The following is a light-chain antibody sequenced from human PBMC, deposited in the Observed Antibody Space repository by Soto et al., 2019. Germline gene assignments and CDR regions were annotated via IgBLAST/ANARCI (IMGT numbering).Light chain of an antibody. Sequence: EIVLTQSPATLSLSPGERATLSCRASQSVSSYLAWYQQKPGQAPRLLIYDASNRATGIPARFSGSGSGTDFTLTISSLEPEDFAVYCCQQRRNWPPMYTFGQGTKLEIK. CDR2: DAS. CDR1: QSVSSY. CDR3: QQRRNWPPMYT. J-gene: IGKJ2*01. V-gene: IGKV3-11*01.